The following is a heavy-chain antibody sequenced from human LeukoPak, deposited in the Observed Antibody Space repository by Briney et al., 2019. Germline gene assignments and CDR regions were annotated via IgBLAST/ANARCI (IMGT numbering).Heavy chain of an antibody. CDR2: INHSGST. J-gene: IGHJ4*02. Sequence: SETLSLTCAVYGGSFSGYYWSWIRQPPGKGLEWIGEINHSGSTNHNPSLKSRVTISVDTSKNQFSLKLSSVTAADTAVYYCAVVSDCSSTSCYVNYWGQGTLVTVSS. V-gene: IGHV4-34*01. CDR1: GGSFSGYY. CDR3: AVVSDCSSTSCYVNY. D-gene: IGHD2-2*01.